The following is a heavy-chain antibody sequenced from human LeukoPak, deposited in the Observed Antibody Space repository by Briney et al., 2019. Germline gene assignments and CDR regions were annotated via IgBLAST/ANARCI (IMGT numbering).Heavy chain of an antibody. CDR1: GFTFSSYG. D-gene: IGHD3-16*02. V-gene: IGHV3-30*18. Sequence: GGSLRLSCAASGFTFSSYGMHWVRQAPGKGLEWVAVISYDGSNKYYADSVKGRFTISRDNSKNTLYLQMNSLRSEDTAVYYCAKDVGPGLLRLGELSCPEYWGQGTLVTVSS. CDR3: AKDVGPGLLRLGELSCPEY. J-gene: IGHJ4*02. CDR2: ISYDGSNK.